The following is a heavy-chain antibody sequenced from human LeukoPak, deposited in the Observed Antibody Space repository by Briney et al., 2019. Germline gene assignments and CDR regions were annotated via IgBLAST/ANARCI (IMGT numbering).Heavy chain of an antibody. CDR1: GYRFTRYW. Sequence: GESLKISCKGSGYRFTRYWIGWVRQMPGKGLEWMGIIYPGDSDTRYSPSCQGQVTISADKSISTAYLQWSSLKASDTAMYYCARIRFTATVAFDPWGQGTLVTVSS. D-gene: IGHD3-3*01. V-gene: IGHV5-51*01. CDR3: ARIRFTATVAFDP. J-gene: IGHJ5*02. CDR2: IYPGDSDT.